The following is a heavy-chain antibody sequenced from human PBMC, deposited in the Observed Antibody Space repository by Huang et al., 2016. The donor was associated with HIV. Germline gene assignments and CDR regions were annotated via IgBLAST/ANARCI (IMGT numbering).Heavy chain of an antibody. Sequence: QVQLVESGGGVVQPGRSLRISCAASGFTFSSYGMRWVRQAQGKGLEWVAVIAYDAKTKYYADSVKGRFSIYRDNSKTTVYLQLNSLRLEDTAVYYCAKGGSAAAVLDFWGQGTLVTVSS. CDR3: AKGGSAAAVLDF. CDR1: GFTFSSYG. V-gene: IGHV3-30*18. J-gene: IGHJ4*02. CDR2: IAYDAKTK. D-gene: IGHD6-13*01.